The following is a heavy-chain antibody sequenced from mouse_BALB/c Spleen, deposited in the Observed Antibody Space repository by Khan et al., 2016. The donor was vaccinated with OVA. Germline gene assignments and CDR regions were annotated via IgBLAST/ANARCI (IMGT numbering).Heavy chain of an antibody. CDR3: ARNYDYDEGLTY. CDR2: IWRGGST. J-gene: IGHJ3*01. D-gene: IGHD2-4*01. CDR1: GFSLTNYG. Sequence: QVQLKESGPGLVQPSQSLSITCTVSGFSLTNYGVHWVRQSPGKGLEWLGLIWRGGSTDYNAAFISSLSISKDNSKSQVFCKMNSLQANDTAIYYCARNYDYDEGLTYWGQGTLVTVSA. V-gene: IGHV2-2*02.